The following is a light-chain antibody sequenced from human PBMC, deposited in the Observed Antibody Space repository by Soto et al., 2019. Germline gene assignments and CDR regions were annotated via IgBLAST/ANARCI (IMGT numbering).Light chain of an antibody. J-gene: IGLJ1*01. CDR3: CSNAGSSTFSYV. CDR1: SSDVGSYNL. Sequence: QSVLTQPASVSGSPGQSITISCTGTSSDVGSYNLVSWYQQHPGKAPKLMIYEVSKRPSGVSNRFSGSKSGNTASLTISGLQAEDEADYYCCSNAGSSTFSYVFGTGTKVTVL. V-gene: IGLV2-23*02. CDR2: EVS.